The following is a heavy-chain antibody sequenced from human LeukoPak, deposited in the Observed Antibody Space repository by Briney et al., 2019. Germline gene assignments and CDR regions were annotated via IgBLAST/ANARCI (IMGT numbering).Heavy chain of an antibody. CDR2: IYYSGST. J-gene: IGHJ4*02. D-gene: IGHD6-13*01. V-gene: IGHV4-59*12. Sequence: PSETLSLTCTVSGGSISSYYWSWIRQPPGKGLEWIGYIYYSGSTNYNPSLKSRVTMSVDTSKNQFSLKLSSVTAADTAVYYCARDLPIAAAGPNFDYWGQGTLVTVSS. CDR1: GGSISSYY. CDR3: ARDLPIAAAGPNFDY.